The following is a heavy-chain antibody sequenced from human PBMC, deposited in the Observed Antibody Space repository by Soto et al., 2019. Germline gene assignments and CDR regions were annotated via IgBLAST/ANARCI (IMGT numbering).Heavy chain of an antibody. CDR1: GGSISSGGHY. J-gene: IGHJ3*02. CDR3: ASHSRGAFAI. Sequence: PSETLSLTCTVSGGSISSGGHYWNWIRQHPGKGLEWLGYIYYSGSTYYNPSLKSRVTISVDTSQNQVSLKLSSMTAADTAVYYCASHSRGAFAIWGQGTMVTVSS. D-gene: IGHD3-22*01. CDR2: IYYSGST. V-gene: IGHV4-31*03.